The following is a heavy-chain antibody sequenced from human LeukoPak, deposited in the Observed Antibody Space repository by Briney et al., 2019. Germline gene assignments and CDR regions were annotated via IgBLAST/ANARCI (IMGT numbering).Heavy chain of an antibody. V-gene: IGHV4-61*02. J-gene: IGHJ6*02. D-gene: IGHD3-10*01. CDR2: IYPSGNT. CDR1: GGSINSGSYS. Sequence: SQTLSLTCTVSGGSINSGSYSWSWIRQPAGKGLEWIGRIYPSGNTNYNPSLKSRVTISVDTPKNQFSLKLSSVTAADTAVYYCARALGYYGSGSPPSYYYGMDVWGQGTTVTVSS. CDR3: ARALGYYGSGSPPSYYYGMDV.